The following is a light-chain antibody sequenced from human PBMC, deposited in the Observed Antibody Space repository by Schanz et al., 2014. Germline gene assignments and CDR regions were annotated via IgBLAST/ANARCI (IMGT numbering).Light chain of an antibody. CDR1: SSNIGSNA. V-gene: IGLV1-44*01. Sequence: QSVLTQPPSASGTPGQRVTISCSGSSSNIGSNAVNWFQQLPGTAPKLLIYSNNQRPSGVPDRFSGSKSGTSASLAISGLXXXXXADYYCAAWDDTLNGPNYVFGSGTKLTVL. J-gene: IGLJ1*01. CDR2: SNN. CDR3: AAWDDTLNGPNYV.